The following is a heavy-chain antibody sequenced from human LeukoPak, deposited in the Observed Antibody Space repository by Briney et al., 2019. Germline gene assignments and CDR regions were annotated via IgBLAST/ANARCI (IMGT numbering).Heavy chain of an antibody. D-gene: IGHD5-18*01. CDR1: GFTFDDYA. CDR2: ISWNSGSI. Sequence: GGSLRLSCAASGFTFDDYAMHWVRQAPGKGREWVSGISWNSGSIGYADSVKGRFTISRDNAKNTLYLQMNSLRAEDTAVYYCARDGLGYSYGGNAFDIWGHGTMVTVSS. CDR3: ARDGLGYSYGGNAFDI. J-gene: IGHJ3*02. V-gene: IGHV3-9*01.